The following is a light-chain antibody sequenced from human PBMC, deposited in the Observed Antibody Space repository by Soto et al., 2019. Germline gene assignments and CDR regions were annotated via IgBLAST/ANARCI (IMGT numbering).Light chain of an antibody. CDR2: KAS. CDR3: QQYNSYSWT. V-gene: IGKV1-5*03. J-gene: IGKJ1*01. CDR1: QTINYW. Sequence: DVQMTQSPSTLSASVGDRVTSTCRTSQTINYWLAWYQQKPGKAPSLLIYKASTLESGVPLRFSGSGSGTEFTLTISSLQPDDFATYYCQQYNSYSWTFGQGTKVDI.